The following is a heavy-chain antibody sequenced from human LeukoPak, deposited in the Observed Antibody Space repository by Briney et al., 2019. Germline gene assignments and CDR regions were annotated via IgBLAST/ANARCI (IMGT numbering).Heavy chain of an antibody. Sequence: GASVKVSCKASGYTFTSYGISWVRQAPGQGLEWMGGIIPIFGTANYAQKFQGRVTITADESTSTAYMELSSLRSEDTAVYYCARDQSIAAIRNFQHWGQGTLVTVSS. CDR3: ARDQSIAAIRNFQH. D-gene: IGHD6-6*01. J-gene: IGHJ1*01. CDR1: GYTFTSYG. V-gene: IGHV1-69*13. CDR2: IIPIFGTA.